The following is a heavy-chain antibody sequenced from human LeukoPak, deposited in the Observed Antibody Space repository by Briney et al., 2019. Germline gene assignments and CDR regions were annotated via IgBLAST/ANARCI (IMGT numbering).Heavy chain of an antibody. V-gene: IGHV4-59*01. D-gene: IGHD6-19*01. CDR3: ARLERQWPAFKYYFEY. CDR1: GGSFGTYY. J-gene: IGHJ4*02. CDR2: IYYSGST. Sequence: MASETLSRTCTVSGGSFGTYYWSWIRQPPGKGLEWIGDIYYSGSTNYNPSLKSRVTLSVDTSKNQFSLKLSSVTAADTAVYYCARLERQWPAFKYYFEYWGQGTMVTVSS.